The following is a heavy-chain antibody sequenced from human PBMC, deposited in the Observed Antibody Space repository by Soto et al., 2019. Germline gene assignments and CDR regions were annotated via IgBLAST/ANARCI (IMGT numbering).Heavy chain of an antibody. D-gene: IGHD3-16*02. CDR3: ARGRHDYIWGSYRPTRQFDY. Sequence: ASVKVSCKASGYTFTGYYMHWVRQAPGQGLEWMGWINPNSGGTNYAQKFQGWVTMTRDTSISTAYMELSRLRSDDTAVYYCARGRHDYIWGSYRPTRQFDYWGQGTLVTVSS. CDR1: GYTFTGYY. V-gene: IGHV1-2*04. CDR2: INPNSGGT. J-gene: IGHJ4*02.